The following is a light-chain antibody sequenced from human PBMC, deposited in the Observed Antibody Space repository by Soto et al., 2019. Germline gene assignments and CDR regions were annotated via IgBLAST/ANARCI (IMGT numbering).Light chain of an antibody. V-gene: IGKV3-15*01. CDR3: HQYNNSPLT. Sequence: EVVMTQSPATLSVSPGERATLSCRASHSVSSNLDWYQQKPGQAPRLLIYGASTRATGIPARVSGSGSGTEFPLSISSLQSEDFALYYCHQYNNSPLTFGGGTKVEIK. J-gene: IGKJ4*01. CDR1: HSVSSN. CDR2: GAS.